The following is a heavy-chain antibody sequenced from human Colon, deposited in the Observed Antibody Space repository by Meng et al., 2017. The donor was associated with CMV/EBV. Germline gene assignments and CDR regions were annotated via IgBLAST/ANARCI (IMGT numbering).Heavy chain of an antibody. Sequence: GESLKISCAASGFSFSSYAMSWVRQAPGKGLEWVSVIYSGGSTTSYADSVKGWFTISRDNSRNMVYLQMNSLRAEDTAVYYCGKQLAAAGLCIDYWGQGTLVTVSS. D-gene: IGHD6-13*01. CDR2: IYSGGSTT. CDR1: GFSFSSYA. J-gene: IGHJ4*02. V-gene: IGHV3-23*03. CDR3: GKQLAAAGLCIDY.